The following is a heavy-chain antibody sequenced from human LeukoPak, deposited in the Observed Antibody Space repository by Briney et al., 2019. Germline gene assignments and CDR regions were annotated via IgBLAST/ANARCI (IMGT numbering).Heavy chain of an antibody. CDR1: GYTFTSYG. V-gene: IGHV1-18*01. Sequence: ASVKVSCKASGYTFTSYGISWVRQAPGQGLEWMGWISAYNGNTNYAQKLQGRVTMTTDTSTSTAHMELRSLRSDDTAVYYCARDLRDYYDSSGYYYEGGAFDIWGQGTMVTVSS. J-gene: IGHJ3*02. CDR3: ARDLRDYYDSSGYYYEGGAFDI. D-gene: IGHD3-22*01. CDR2: ISAYNGNT.